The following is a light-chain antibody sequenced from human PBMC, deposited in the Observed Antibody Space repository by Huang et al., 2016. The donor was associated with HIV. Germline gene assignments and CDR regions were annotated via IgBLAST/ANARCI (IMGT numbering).Light chain of an antibody. CDR1: QGIGNS. CDR2: ATS. Sequence: DIQMTQSPSSLSASVGDRVTITCRASQGIGNSLAWDQQKPEKAPRLLLYATSRLESGVPSRFSGSGSGTHYTLTISTLQPEDIASYYCQQYHGIPWTFGQGTKVEIK. CDR3: QQYHGIPWT. J-gene: IGKJ1*01. V-gene: IGKV1-NL1*01.